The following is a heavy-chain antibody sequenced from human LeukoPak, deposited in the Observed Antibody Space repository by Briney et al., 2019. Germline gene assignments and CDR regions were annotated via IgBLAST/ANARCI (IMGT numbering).Heavy chain of an antibody. CDR3: ARDWSYYFDY. CDR2: ISSSGSTM. Sequence: PGGSLRLSCAASGFTFNDYGMHWVRQAPGKGLEWISDISSSGSTMYYADSVKGRFTISRDNAKNSLYLQMNSLRAEDTAVYYCARDWSYYFDYWGQGTLVTVSS. D-gene: IGHD1-26*01. J-gene: IGHJ4*02. CDR1: GFTFNDYG. V-gene: IGHV3-48*04.